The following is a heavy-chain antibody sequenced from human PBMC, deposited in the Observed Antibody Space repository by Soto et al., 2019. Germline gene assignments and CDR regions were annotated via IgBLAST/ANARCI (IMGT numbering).Heavy chain of an antibody. D-gene: IGHD7-27*01. CDR2: TRNKANSYTT. J-gene: IGHJ3*02. CDR1: GFTFSDHY. Sequence: VGSLRLSCAASGFTFSDHYMDWVRQAPGKGLEWVGRTRNKANSYTTEYAASVKGRFTISRDDSKNSLYLQMNSLKTEDTAVYYCARVWGYGDAFDIWGQGTMVTVSS. V-gene: IGHV3-72*01. CDR3: ARVWGYGDAFDI.